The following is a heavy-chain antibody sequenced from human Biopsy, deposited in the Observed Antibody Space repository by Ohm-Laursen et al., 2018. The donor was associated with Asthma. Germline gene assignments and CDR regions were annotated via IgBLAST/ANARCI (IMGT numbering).Heavy chain of an antibody. J-gene: IGHJ3*01. D-gene: IGHD3-22*01. CDR3: VKDTKEDDYGYYTFEV. Sequence: SLRLSCAASGFAVSRDHMFWVRQAPGKGLEWVSVIYSGGTSHTADSVRGRFTISRDYSKNTLYLQMHSLRAEDTAVYYCVKDTKEDDYGYYTFEVWGQGTMVTVSS. CDR1: GFAVSRDH. V-gene: IGHV3-53*01. CDR2: IYSGGTS.